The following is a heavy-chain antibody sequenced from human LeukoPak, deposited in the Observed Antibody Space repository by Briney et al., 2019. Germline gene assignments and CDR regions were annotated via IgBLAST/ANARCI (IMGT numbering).Heavy chain of an antibody. Sequence: GGSLRLSCAASGFTFSSCGMHWVRQAPGKGLEWVAVISYDGSNKYYADSVKGRFTISRDNSKNTLFLEMNSLRAEDTAVYYCAEALTSGWYLDAFNIWGQGTMVTVSS. CDR3: AEALTSGWYLDAFNI. CDR2: ISYDGSNK. J-gene: IGHJ3*02. D-gene: IGHD6-19*01. V-gene: IGHV3-30*18. CDR1: GFTFSSCG.